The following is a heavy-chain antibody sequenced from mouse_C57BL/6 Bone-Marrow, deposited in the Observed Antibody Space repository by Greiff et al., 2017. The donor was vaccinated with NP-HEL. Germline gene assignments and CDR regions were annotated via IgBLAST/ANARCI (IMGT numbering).Heavy chain of an antibody. J-gene: IGHJ3*01. V-gene: IGHV1-52*01. CDR1: GYTFTSYW. Sequence: VQLQQPGAELVRPGSSVKLSCKASGYTFTSYWMHWVKQRPIQGLEWIGNIDPSDSETHYNQKFKDKATLTVDKASSTAYMQLSSLTSEDSAVYYCARKEGDYDGYYGWFAYWGQGTLVTVSA. CDR3: ARKEGDYDGYYGWFAY. CDR2: IDPSDSET. D-gene: IGHD2-3*01.